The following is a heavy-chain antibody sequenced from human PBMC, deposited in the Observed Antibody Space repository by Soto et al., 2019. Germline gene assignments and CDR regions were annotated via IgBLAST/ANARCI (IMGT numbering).Heavy chain of an antibody. D-gene: IGHD2-15*01. CDR2: ISHYNGKT. CDR1: GYTFTHYG. CDR3: ARDIYGGNCCDAFDI. J-gene: IGHJ3*02. V-gene: IGHV1-18*01. Sequence: QAQLAQSGAEVKKPGASVNISCKASGYTFTHYGFLWVRQAPGHGLEWVGWISHYNGKTEYAQKFKGRVTMTRDKPTSTAYMELRSLRSDDTAVYYCARDIYGGNCCDAFDIWGQGTMVTVSS.